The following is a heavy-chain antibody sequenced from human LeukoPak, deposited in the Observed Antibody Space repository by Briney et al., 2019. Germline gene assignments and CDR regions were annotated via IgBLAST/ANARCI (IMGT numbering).Heavy chain of an antibody. D-gene: IGHD3-3*01. CDR2: INHSGST. Sequence: SETLSLTCAVYGGSFSGYYWSWIRQPPGKGLEWIGEINHSGSTNYNPSLKSRVTISVDTSKNQFSLKLSSVTAADTAVYYCARGYYDFWSGYYTGFRTWSQGTLVTVSS. CDR1: GGSFSGYY. V-gene: IGHV4-34*01. J-gene: IGHJ4*02. CDR3: ARGYYDFWSGYYTGFRT.